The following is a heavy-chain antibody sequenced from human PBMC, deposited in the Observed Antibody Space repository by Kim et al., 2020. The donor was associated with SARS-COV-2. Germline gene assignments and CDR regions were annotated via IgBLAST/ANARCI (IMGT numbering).Heavy chain of an antibody. CDR3: ARVSYYDILTGYYNWFDP. V-gene: IGHV1-18*01. CDR1: GYTFTSYG. Sequence: ASVKVSCKASGYTFTSYGISWVRQAPGQGLEWMGWISAYNGNTNYAQKLQGRVTMTTDTSTSTAYMELRSLRSDDTAVYYCARVSYYDILTGYYNWFDPWGQGTLVTVSS. D-gene: IGHD3-9*01. CDR2: ISAYNGNT. J-gene: IGHJ5*02.